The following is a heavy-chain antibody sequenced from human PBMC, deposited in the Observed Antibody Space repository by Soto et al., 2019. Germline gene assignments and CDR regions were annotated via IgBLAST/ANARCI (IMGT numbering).Heavy chain of an antibody. J-gene: IGHJ4*02. D-gene: IGHD3-22*01. V-gene: IGHV1-69*13. CDR2: IIPIFGTA. Sequence: ASVKVSCKASGGTFSSYAISWVRQAPGQGLEWMGGIIPIFGTANYAQKFQGRVTITADESTSTAYMELSSLRSEDTAVYYCASSYYYDSSGYYRDPDYWGQGTLVTVSS. CDR3: ASSYYYDSSGYYRDPDY. CDR1: GGTFSSYA.